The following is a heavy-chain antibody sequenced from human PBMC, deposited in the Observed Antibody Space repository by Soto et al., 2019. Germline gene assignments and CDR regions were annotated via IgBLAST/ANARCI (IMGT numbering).Heavy chain of an antibody. Sequence: SETLSLTCAVYGGSFSGYYWSWIRQPPGKGLEWIGEINHSGSTNYNPSLKSRVTISVDTSKNQFSLKLSSVTAADTAVYYCARAYMCGQLSDWFDPWGQGTLVTVSS. CDR3: ARAYMCGQLSDWFDP. J-gene: IGHJ5*02. D-gene: IGHD3-10*02. CDR2: INHSGST. CDR1: GGSFSGYY. V-gene: IGHV4-34*01.